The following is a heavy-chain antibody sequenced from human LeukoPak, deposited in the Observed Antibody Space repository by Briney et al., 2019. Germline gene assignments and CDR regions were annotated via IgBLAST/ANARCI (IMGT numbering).Heavy chain of an antibody. CDR1: GFTFSSYA. CDR2: ISGSGGST. J-gene: IGHJ5*02. V-gene: IGHV3-23*01. Sequence: SGGSLRLSCAASGFTFSSYAMSWVRQAPGKGLEWVSAISGSGGSTYYADSVKGRFTISRDNSKNTLYLQMNSLRAEDTAVYYCARGSRGPSDPWGQGTLVTVSS. CDR3: ARGSRGPSDP. D-gene: IGHD5-12*01.